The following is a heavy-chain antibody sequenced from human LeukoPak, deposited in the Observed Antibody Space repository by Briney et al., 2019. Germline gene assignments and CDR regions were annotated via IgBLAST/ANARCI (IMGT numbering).Heavy chain of an antibody. V-gene: IGHV3-23*01. Sequence: GGSLRLSCAASGFTFSRYAMSWVRQAPGKGLEWVSVISGGSTYYADSVKGRFTISRDNSKNTLYLQMNSLRAEDTAAYYCAKNSSSGYYYFDYWGRGILVTVSS. CDR3: AKNSSSGYYYFDY. D-gene: IGHD3-22*01. J-gene: IGHJ4*02. CDR2: ISGGST. CDR1: GFTFSRYA.